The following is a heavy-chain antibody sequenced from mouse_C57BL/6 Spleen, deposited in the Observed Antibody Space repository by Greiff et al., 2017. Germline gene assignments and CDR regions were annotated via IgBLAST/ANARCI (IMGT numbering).Heavy chain of an antibody. J-gene: IGHJ4*01. CDR3: ASSGYYGGAMDY. CDR1: GYTFTSYW. Sequence: QVQLQQPGAELVRPGSSVKLSCKASGYTFTSYWMHWVKPRPIQGLEWIGNIDPSDSETHYNQKFKDKATLTVDKSSSTAYMQLSSLTSEDSAVYYCASSGYYGGAMDYWGQGTAVTVAS. V-gene: IGHV1-52*01. CDR2: IDPSDSET. D-gene: IGHD1-1*01.